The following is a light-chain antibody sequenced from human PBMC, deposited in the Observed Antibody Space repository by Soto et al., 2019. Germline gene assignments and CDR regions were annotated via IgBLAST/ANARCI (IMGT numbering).Light chain of an antibody. CDR1: QSVRSN. V-gene: IGKV3-15*01. Sequence: EIVMTQSPATLSVSPGERATLSCRAGQSVRSNLAWYQQNPGQPPRLLIYSASTRASGIPARFSGSGSGTDFTLTISRLEPEDFAVYYCQQFSSYPLTFGGGTKVDIK. CDR2: SAS. J-gene: IGKJ4*01. CDR3: QQFSSYPLT.